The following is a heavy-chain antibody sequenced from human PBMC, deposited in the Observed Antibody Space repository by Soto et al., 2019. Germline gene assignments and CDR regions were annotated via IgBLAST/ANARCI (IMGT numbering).Heavy chain of an antibody. V-gene: IGHV2-70*01. Sequence: VSGPTLVNPTQTLTLTCTFSGFSLSTSGMCVSWIRQPPGKALEWLALIDWDDDKYYSTSLKTRLTISKDTSKNQVVLTMTNMDPVDTATYYCARIRYYDFWSGYPDPNYGMDVWGQGTTVTVSS. J-gene: IGHJ6*02. D-gene: IGHD3-3*01. CDR3: ARIRYYDFWSGYPDPNYGMDV. CDR1: GFSLSTSGMC. CDR2: IDWDDDK.